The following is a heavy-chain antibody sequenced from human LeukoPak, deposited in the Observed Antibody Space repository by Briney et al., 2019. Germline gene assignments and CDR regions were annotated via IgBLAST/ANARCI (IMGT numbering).Heavy chain of an antibody. V-gene: IGHV3-21*01. Sequence: GGSLRLSCAASGFTFRDYSMNWVRQAPGKGLEWVSSISSSSSFIYYADSVKGRFTISRDNAKNSLYLQMNSLRAEDTAVYNCARDPPLGSCSTISCPHLDYWGQGTLVTVSS. CDR3: ARDPPLGSCSTISCPHLDY. J-gene: IGHJ4*02. CDR1: GFTFRDYS. D-gene: IGHD2-2*01. CDR2: ISSSSSFI.